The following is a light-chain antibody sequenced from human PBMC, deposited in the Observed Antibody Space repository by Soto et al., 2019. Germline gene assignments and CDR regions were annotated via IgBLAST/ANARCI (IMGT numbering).Light chain of an antibody. CDR1: SSDVGFSNY. CDR3: SSFTSSSTDV. V-gene: IGLV2-14*01. Sequence: QSVLTQPASVSGSPGQSITISCTGTSSDVGFSNYVSWYQQHPGKAPKLMISDVSNRPSGVSNRFSGSKSGNTASLTISGLQAEDEADYYCSSFTSSSTDVFGTGTKSPS. CDR2: DVS. J-gene: IGLJ1*01.